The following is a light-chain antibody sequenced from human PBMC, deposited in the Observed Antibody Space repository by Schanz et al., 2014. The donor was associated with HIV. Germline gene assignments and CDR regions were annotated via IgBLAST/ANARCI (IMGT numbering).Light chain of an antibody. J-gene: IGLJ3*02. Sequence: QSVLTQPPSASGTPGQRVTISCSGTTSNIGDNYVYWYQQFPGTAPRVLIYRNNERPSGVPDRISGSKSGTSASLAISGLQSADEADYYCAAWGDSLDGWVFGGGTKLTVL. CDR3: AAWGDSLDGWV. CDR1: TSNIGDNY. V-gene: IGLV1-47*01. CDR2: RNN.